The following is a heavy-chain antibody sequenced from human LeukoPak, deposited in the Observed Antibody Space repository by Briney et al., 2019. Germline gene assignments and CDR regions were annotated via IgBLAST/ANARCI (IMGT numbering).Heavy chain of an antibody. CDR1: GYTFTSYG. V-gene: IGHV1-18*01. CDR3: ARDRDYDFWSGYSRYYYYGMDV. CDR2: IGAYNGNT. J-gene: IGHJ6*02. Sequence: GASVKVSCKASGYTFTSYGISWVRQAPGQGLEWMGWIGAYNGNTNYAQKLQGRVTMTTDTSTSTAYMELRSLRSDDTAVYYCARDRDYDFWSGYSRYYYYGMDVWGQGTTVTVSS. D-gene: IGHD3-3*01.